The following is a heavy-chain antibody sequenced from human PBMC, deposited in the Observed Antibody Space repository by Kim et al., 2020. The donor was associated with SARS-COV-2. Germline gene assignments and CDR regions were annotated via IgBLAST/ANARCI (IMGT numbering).Heavy chain of an antibody. V-gene: IGHV3-15*01. J-gene: IGHJ6*02. Sequence: GGSLRLSCAASGFTFSNAWMSWVRQAPGKGLEWVGRIKSKTDGGTTDYAAPVKGRFTISRDDSKNTLYLQMNSLKTEDTAVYYCTTDDYGDYTGGMDVWGQGTTVTVSS. CDR2: IKSKTDGGTT. D-gene: IGHD4-17*01. CDR1: GFTFSNAW. CDR3: TTDDYGDYTGGMDV.